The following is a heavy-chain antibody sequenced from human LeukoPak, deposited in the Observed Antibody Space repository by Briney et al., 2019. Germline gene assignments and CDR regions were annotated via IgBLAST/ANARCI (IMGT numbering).Heavy chain of an antibody. Sequence: PSETLSLTCAVYGGSFSGYYRSWIRQPPGKGLEWIGEINHSGSTNYNPSLKSRVTISVDTSKNQFSLKLSSVTAADTAVYYCARGHRYVAARRGYYFDYWGQGTLATVSS. V-gene: IGHV4-34*01. D-gene: IGHD6-6*01. CDR3: ARGHRYVAARRGYYFDY. J-gene: IGHJ4*02. CDR1: GGSFSGYY. CDR2: INHSGST.